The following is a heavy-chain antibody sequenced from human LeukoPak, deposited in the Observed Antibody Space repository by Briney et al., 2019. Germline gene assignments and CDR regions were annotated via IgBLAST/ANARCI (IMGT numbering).Heavy chain of an antibody. D-gene: IGHD3-22*01. V-gene: IGHV1-69*13. CDR1: GGTFSSYA. Sequence: SVKVSCKASGGTFSSYAISWVRQAHGQGLEWMGGIIPIFGTANYAQKFQGRVTITADESTSTAYMELSSLRSEDTAVYYCARVAHYYDSSGYSFDYWGQGTLVTVSS. CDR2: IIPIFGTA. J-gene: IGHJ4*02. CDR3: ARVAHYYDSSGYSFDY.